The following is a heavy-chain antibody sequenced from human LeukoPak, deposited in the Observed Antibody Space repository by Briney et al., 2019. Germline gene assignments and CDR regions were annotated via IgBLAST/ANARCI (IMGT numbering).Heavy chain of an antibody. Sequence: GGSLRLSCAASGFTFSSYAMSWVRQVPGKGLEWVSAISGSGGSTYYADSVKGRFTISRDNSKNTLYLQMNSLRAEDTAVYYCAKETIFGVVIHPYYFDYWGQGTLVTVSS. V-gene: IGHV3-23*01. D-gene: IGHD3-3*01. CDR2: ISGSGGST. CDR1: GFTFSSYA. CDR3: AKETIFGVVIHPYYFDY. J-gene: IGHJ4*02.